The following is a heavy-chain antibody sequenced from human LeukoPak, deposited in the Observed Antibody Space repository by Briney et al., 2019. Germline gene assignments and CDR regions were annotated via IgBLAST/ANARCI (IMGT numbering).Heavy chain of an antibody. CDR3: ARGPYYYGSGNLYYYYYMDV. D-gene: IGHD3-10*01. J-gene: IGHJ6*03. CDR1: GGSFSGYY. V-gene: IGHV4-34*01. Sequence: SETLSLTCAVYGGSFSGYYWSWIRQPPGKGLEWIGEINHSGSTNYNPSLKSRVTISVDTSKNQFSLKLSSVTAADTAVYYCARGPYYYGSGNLYYYYYMDVWGKGTTVTVSS. CDR2: INHSGST.